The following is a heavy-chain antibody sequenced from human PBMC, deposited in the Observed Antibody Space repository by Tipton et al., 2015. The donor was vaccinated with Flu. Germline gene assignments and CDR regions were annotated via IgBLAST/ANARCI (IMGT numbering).Heavy chain of an antibody. CDR2: IYTSGST. V-gene: IGHV4-4*07. D-gene: IGHD2-21*01. Sequence: TLSLTCTVSGGSISSYYWSWIRQPAGKGLEWIGRIYTSGSTNYNPSLKSRVTMSVDTSKNQFSLKLSSVTAADTAVYYCARDRLEIDSDAFDIWGQGTMVTVSS. CDR1: GGSISSYY. CDR3: ARDRLEIDSDAFDI. J-gene: IGHJ3*02.